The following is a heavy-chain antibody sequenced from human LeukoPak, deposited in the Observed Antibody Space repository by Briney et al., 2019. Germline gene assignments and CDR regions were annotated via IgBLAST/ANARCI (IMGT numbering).Heavy chain of an antibody. V-gene: IGHV3-23*01. CDR2: ISGSGGST. J-gene: IGHJ4*02. CDR1: GFTFSSYA. CDR3: AKDSEVAVAGNDY. Sequence: GGSLRLSCAASGFTFSSYAMSWVRQAPGKGLEWVSAISGSGGSTYYADSMKGRFTISRENAKNKLYLQMNSLRAEDTAVYYCAKDSEVAVAGNDYWGQGTLVTVSS. D-gene: IGHD6-19*01.